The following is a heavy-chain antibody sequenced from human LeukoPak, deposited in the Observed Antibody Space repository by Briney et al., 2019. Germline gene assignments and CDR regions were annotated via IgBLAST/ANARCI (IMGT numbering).Heavy chain of an antibody. CDR2: INHSGST. V-gene: IGHV4-34*01. Sequence: SETLSLTCAVYGGSFSGYYWSWIRQPPGKGLEWIGEINHSGSTNYNPSLKSRVTISVDTSKNQFSLKLSSVTAADTAVYYCARGRSMVQGVIHYGMDVWGQGTTVTVSS. CDR3: ARGRSMVQGVIHYGMDV. D-gene: IGHD3-10*01. CDR1: GGSFSGYY. J-gene: IGHJ6*02.